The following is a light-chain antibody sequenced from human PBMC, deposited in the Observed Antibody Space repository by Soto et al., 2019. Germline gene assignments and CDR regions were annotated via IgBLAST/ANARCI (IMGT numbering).Light chain of an antibody. V-gene: IGLV2-14*01. J-gene: IGLJ2*01. CDR2: EVR. Sequence: QSALTQPASVSGSLGQSITLSCTGTSSDIGGYGYVSRYQQSPGRAPKLIIFEVRDRPVGVSDRFSGSKSGNTASLTISGLQAEDEATYYCSSYRATGTLLVFGGGTKVTVL. CDR3: SSYRATGTLLV. CDR1: SSDIGGYGY.